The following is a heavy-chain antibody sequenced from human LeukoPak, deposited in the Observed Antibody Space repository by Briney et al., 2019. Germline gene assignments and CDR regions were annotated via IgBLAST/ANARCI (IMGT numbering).Heavy chain of an antibody. Sequence: ASMKVSCKVSGYTLTELSMHWVRQAPGKGLEWMGGFDPEDGETIYAQKFQGRVTMTEDTSTDTAYMELSSLRSEDTAVYYCAKSSSGWPYYYYGMDVWGQGTTVTVSS. D-gene: IGHD6-19*01. CDR1: GYTLTELS. J-gene: IGHJ6*02. V-gene: IGHV1-24*01. CDR3: AKSSSGWPYYYYGMDV. CDR2: FDPEDGET.